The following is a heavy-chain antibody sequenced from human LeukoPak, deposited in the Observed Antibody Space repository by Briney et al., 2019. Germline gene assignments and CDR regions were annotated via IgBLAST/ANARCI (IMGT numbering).Heavy chain of an antibody. CDR2: IKQDGSEK. J-gene: IGHJ4*02. V-gene: IGHV3-7*01. D-gene: IGHD6-19*01. Sequence: PGGSLRLSCAASGFTFSADWMAWVRQAPGKGLEWVANIKQDGSEKYYVASVKGRFTISRDNSKNSLYLQMSSLRADDTAVYYCTRHYGWSNYNWGQGTLVTVSS. CDR1: GFTFSADW. CDR3: TRHYGWSNYN.